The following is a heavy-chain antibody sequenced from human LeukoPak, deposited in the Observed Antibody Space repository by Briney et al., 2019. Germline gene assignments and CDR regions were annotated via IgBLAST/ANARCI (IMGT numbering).Heavy chain of an antibody. J-gene: IGHJ4*02. CDR1: VYTFTSYD. D-gene: IGHD7-27*01. Sequence: ASVKVSCKASVYTFTSYDINWVRQAPGQGLEWMGWMNPNSGNTGYAQRFQGRLTLTRDTSISTAYMELSGLRPDDTAVYYCARNVPKTGDFFYWGQGTLVTVSS. CDR3: ARNVPKTGDFFY. CDR2: MNPNSGNT. V-gene: IGHV1-8*02.